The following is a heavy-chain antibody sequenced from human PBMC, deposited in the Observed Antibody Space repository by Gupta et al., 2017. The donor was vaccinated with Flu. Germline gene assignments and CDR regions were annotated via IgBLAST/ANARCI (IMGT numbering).Heavy chain of an antibody. J-gene: IGHJ6*02. Sequence: QVQLVESGGGVVQPGGSLRLSCVASGLEFRDFAMHGVRQAPGKGLEWVAAVSYSGDNKYYVDAVRGRFTISRDNSNNMVYLQMNNLRAEDSAIYYCAKSTSTWNTYSYYHGMDVWGHGTTVSVSS. CDR3: AKSTSTWNTYSYYHGMDV. V-gene: IGHV3-30*18. D-gene: IGHD1/OR15-1a*01. CDR2: VSYSGDNK. CDR1: GLEFRDFA.